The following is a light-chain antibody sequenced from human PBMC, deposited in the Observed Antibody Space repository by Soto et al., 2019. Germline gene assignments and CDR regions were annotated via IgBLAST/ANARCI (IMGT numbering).Light chain of an antibody. Sequence: EIVLTQSPATLSLSPGERATLSCRASQSVSSYLAWYQQKPGQTPRLLIYDASNRATGIPARFSGSGSATHFTLTISSLEPEDFAVYYSQQRSSWPRTFGQGTKLEIK. CDR3: QQRSSWPRT. J-gene: IGKJ2*01. CDR1: QSVSSY. V-gene: IGKV3-11*01. CDR2: DAS.